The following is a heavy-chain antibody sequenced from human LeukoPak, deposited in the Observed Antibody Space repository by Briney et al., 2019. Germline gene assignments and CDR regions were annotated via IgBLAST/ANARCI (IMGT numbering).Heavy chain of an antibody. CDR3: ATDSSGYYYRFDY. CDR2: ISGSGGST. Sequence: PGGSLRLSCAASGFTFSSYAMSWVRQAPGKGLEWVSAISGSGGSTYYADSVKGRFTISRDNSKNTLYLQMNSLRAEDTAVYYCATDSSGYYYRFDYWGQGTLVTVSS. D-gene: IGHD3-22*01. CDR1: GFTFSSYA. J-gene: IGHJ4*02. V-gene: IGHV3-23*01.